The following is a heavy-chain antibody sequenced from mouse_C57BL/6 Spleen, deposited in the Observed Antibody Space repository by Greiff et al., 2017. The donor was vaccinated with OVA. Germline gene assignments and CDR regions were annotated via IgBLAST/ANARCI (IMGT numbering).Heavy chain of an antibody. J-gene: IGHJ1*03. CDR3: ARHFDV. Sequence: DVQLQESGPELVKPGASVEIPCKASGYTFTDYNMDWVKQSHGKSLEWIGDINPNNGGTIYNQKFKGKATLTVDKSSSTAYMELRSLASEDTTVYYCARHFDVWGTGTTVTVSS. CDR2: INPNNGGT. CDR1: GYTFTDYN. V-gene: IGHV1-18*01.